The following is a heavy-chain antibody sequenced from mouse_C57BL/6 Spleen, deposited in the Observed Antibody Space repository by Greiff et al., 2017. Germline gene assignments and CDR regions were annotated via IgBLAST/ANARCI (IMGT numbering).Heavy chain of an antibody. V-gene: IGHV1-26*01. Sequence: EVQLQQSGPELVKPGASVKISCKASGYTFTDYYMNWVKQSHGKSLEWIGDINPNNGGTSYNQKFKGKATLTVDKSSSTAYMELRSLTSEDSAVYYCAGDYYYGRAYWGQGTLVTVSA. D-gene: IGHD1-1*01. CDR1: GYTFTDYY. CDR2: INPNNGGT. CDR3: AGDYYYGRAY. J-gene: IGHJ3*01.